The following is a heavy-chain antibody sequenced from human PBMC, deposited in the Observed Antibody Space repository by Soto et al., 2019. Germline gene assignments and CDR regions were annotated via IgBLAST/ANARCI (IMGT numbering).Heavy chain of an antibody. J-gene: IGHJ4*02. CDR2: ISTYNGDT. CDR3: ARGPTDYYDNSGDYSLDY. D-gene: IGHD3-22*01. Sequence: QVQLVQSGAEVKEPGASVKVSCKASGYTFITYGMSWVRQAPGQGLDWMGWISTYNGDTKYADRLQSSVAMTTDTTTGTAYMELRSLRSDDTAVYYCARGPTDYYDNSGDYSLDYWGQGTLVTVSS. CDR1: GYTFITYG. V-gene: IGHV1-18*01.